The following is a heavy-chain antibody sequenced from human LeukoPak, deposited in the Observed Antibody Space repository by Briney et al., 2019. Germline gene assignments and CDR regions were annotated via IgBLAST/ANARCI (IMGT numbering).Heavy chain of an antibody. CDR3: ARGVTSSGWFGGAFDI. J-gene: IGHJ3*02. CDR2: IYYSGST. CDR1: GGSISSYY. D-gene: IGHD6-19*01. Sequence: KSSETLSLTCTVSGGSISSYYWSWIRQPPGKGLEWIGYIYYSGSTNYNPSLKSRVTISVDTSKNQFSLKLSSVTAADTAVYYCARGVTSSGWFGGAFDIWGQGTMVTVPS. V-gene: IGHV4-59*01.